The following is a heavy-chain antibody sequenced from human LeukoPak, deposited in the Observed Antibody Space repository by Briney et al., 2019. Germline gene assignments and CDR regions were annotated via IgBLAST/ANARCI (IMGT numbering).Heavy chain of an antibody. V-gene: IGHV3-30*02. CDR2: IRYDGSNK. CDR3: AKVGGNSASPYYGMDV. D-gene: IGHD4-23*01. CDR1: GFTFSSYG. Sequence: GGSLRLSCAASGFTFSSYGMHWVRQAPGKGLEWVAFIRYDGSNKYYADSVKGRFTISRDNSKNTLYLQMNSLRAEDTAVYYCAKVGGNSASPYYGMDVWGQGTTVTVSS. J-gene: IGHJ6*02.